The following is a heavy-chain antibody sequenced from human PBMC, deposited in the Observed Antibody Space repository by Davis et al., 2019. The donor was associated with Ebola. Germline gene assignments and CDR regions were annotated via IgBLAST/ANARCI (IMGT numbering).Heavy chain of an antibody. D-gene: IGHD6-19*01. Sequence: AASVKVSCKASGYTFTNYGITWVRQAPGQGLEWMGWINPHNGNTNYAQNVQGRVTMTTDTSTSTVYMELSSLRSDDTAVYYCATFLEQWLAYWGQGTLVTVSS. V-gene: IGHV1-18*04. CDR3: ATFLEQWLAY. CDR2: INPHNGNT. J-gene: IGHJ4*02. CDR1: GYTFTNYG.